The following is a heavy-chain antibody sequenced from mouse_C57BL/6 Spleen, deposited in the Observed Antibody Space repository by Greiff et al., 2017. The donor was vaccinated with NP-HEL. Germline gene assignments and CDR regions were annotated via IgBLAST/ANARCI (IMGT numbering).Heavy chain of an antibody. J-gene: IGHJ2*01. Sequence: QVQLQQSGAELVRPGASVKLSCKASGYTFTDYYINWVKQRPGQGLEWIARIYPGSGNTYYNEKFKGKDTLTAEKSSSTAYMQLSSLTSEDSAVLFCARRYDYDCFDYWGQGTTLTVSS. CDR3: ARRYDYDCFDY. CDR1: GYTFTDYY. D-gene: IGHD2-4*01. V-gene: IGHV1-76*01. CDR2: IYPGSGNT.